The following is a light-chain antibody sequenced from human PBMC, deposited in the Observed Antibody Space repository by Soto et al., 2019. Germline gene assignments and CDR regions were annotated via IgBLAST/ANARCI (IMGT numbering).Light chain of an antibody. J-gene: IGKJ5*01. Sequence: EIVLTHSPGSLSLSPGERATLSSRASPSVTNYLAWYQQKPGQPPRLLIYGAFNRAAGIPARFSGSGSGTDFTLTISSLEPEDSAVYYCQQRNIWPPVTFGQGTRLEI. V-gene: IGKV3-11*01. CDR2: GAF. CDR3: QQRNIWPPVT. CDR1: PSVTNY.